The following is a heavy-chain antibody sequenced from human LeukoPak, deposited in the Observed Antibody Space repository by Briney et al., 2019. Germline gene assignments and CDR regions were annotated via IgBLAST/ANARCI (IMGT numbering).Heavy chain of an antibody. J-gene: IGHJ3*02. CDR1: GGSFSGYY. V-gene: IGHV4-34*01. Sequence: SETLSLTCAVYGGSFSGYYWSWIRQPPGKGLEWIGEINHSGSTNYNPSLKSRVTISVDTSKNQFSLKLSSVTAADTAVYYCARSAGIAVPDAFDIWGQGTMVTVSS. CDR3: ARSAGIAVPDAFDI. CDR2: INHSGST. D-gene: IGHD6-19*01.